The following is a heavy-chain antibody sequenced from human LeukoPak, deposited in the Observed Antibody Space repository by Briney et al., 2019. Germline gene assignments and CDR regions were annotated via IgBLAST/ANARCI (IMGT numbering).Heavy chain of an antibody. Sequence: TSETLSLTCTVSGGSISSYYWSWIRQPPGKGLEWIGYIYYSGSTNYNPSLKSRVTISVDTSKNQFSLKLSSVTAADTAVYYCARVSRDGYNYWFDPWGQGTLVTVSS. CDR2: IYYSGST. CDR3: ARVSRDGYNYWFDP. V-gene: IGHV4-59*01. J-gene: IGHJ5*02. D-gene: IGHD5-24*01. CDR1: GGSISSYY.